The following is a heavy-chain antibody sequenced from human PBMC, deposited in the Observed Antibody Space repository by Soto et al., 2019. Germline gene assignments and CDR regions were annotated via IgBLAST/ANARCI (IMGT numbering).Heavy chain of an antibody. Sequence: EVQLLESGGGLVQPGGSLRLSCAASGFTFSGYAMSRVRQAPGKGLEWVSAISGSGVSTYYADSVKGRFTISRDNSKNTLYLQMNSLRAEDTAVYYCAKEGEYSSGWDNFDYWGQGTLVTVSS. D-gene: IGHD6-19*01. CDR2: ISGSGVST. J-gene: IGHJ4*02. CDR3: AKEGEYSSGWDNFDY. CDR1: GFTFSGYA. V-gene: IGHV3-23*01.